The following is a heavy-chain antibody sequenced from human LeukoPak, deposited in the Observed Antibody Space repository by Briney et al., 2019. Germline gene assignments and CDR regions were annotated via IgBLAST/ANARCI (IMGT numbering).Heavy chain of an antibody. CDR3: ARVPCSSTSCYKLVDY. V-gene: IGHV4-39*01. D-gene: IGHD2-2*02. Sequence: SETLSLTCTVSGGPISSSSYYWGWIRQPPGKGLEWIGSIYYSGSTHYNPSLKSRVTISVDTSKNQFSLKLSSVTAADTAVYYCARVPCSSTSCYKLVDYWGQGTLVTVSS. J-gene: IGHJ4*02. CDR2: IYYSGST. CDR1: GGPISSSSYY.